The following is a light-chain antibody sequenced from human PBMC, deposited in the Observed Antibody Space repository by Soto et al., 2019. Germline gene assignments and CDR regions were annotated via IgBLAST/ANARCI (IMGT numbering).Light chain of an antibody. CDR2: GAS. CDR3: QQYITWPRT. J-gene: IGKJ3*01. Sequence: EIVMTQSPATLSVSPGERATLSCRASQSVSSTLAWYQQKPGQPPRLLIYGASTRATDIPARFSGSGSGTDFTLTISSLQSEDFAVYYCQQYITWPRTFGPGTKVDIK. V-gene: IGKV3-15*01. CDR1: QSVSST.